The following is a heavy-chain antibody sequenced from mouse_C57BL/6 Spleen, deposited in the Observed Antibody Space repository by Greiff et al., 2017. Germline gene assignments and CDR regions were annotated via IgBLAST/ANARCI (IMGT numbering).Heavy chain of an antibody. Sequence: VQLQQSGPGLVQPSQSLSITCTVSGFSLTSYGVHWVRQSPGKGLEWLGVIWSGGSTDYNAAFISRLSISKDNSKSQVFFKMNSLQADDTAIYYCARLQSGYFDYWGQGTTLTVSS. J-gene: IGHJ2*01. D-gene: IGHD1-3*01. V-gene: IGHV2-2*01. CDR1: GFSLTSYG. CDR2: IWSGGST. CDR3: ARLQSGYFDY.